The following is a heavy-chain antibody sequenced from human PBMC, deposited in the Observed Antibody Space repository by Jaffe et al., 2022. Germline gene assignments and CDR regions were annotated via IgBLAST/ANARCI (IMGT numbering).Heavy chain of an antibody. Sequence: EVQLVESGGGLVQPGGSLRLSCAASGFTFSSYWMHWVRQAPGKGLVWVSRINSDGSSTSYADSVKGRFTISRDNAKNTLYLQMNSLRAEDTAVYYCARVKLLWFEVWIPDDAFDIWGQGTMVTVSS. CDR2: INSDGSST. V-gene: IGHV3-74*01. J-gene: IGHJ3*02. D-gene: IGHD3-10*01. CDR3: ARVKLLWFEVWIPDDAFDI. CDR1: GFTFSSYW.